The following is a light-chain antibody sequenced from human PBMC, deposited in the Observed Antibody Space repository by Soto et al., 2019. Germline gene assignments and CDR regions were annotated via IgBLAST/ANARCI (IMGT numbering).Light chain of an antibody. V-gene: IGKV3-20*01. CDR3: QQYGSSPGFS. Sequence: EIVLTQSPGTLSLSPVERATLSCSASQSVSSSYLAWYQQKPGQAPRLLIYGASSRATGIPDRFGGSGSGTDFTLTISRLEPADFAVYYCQQYGSSPGFSFGPGTKVDIK. J-gene: IGKJ3*01. CDR1: QSVSSSY. CDR2: GAS.